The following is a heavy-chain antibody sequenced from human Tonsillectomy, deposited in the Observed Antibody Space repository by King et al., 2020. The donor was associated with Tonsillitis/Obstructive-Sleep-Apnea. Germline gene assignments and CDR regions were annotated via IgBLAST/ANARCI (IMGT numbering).Heavy chain of an antibody. D-gene: IGHD3-9*01. CDR2: INHSGMT. V-gene: IGHV4-34*01. J-gene: IGHJ5*02. CDR1: GGSFSGYY. Sequence: VLLTPSETLSLTCAVYGGSFSGYYCSWIRQPQGKGLECSGDINHSGMTNFKPYIKSRVPISVDTSKNQFSLKLSSVTAADTAVYYCARGEGGTYDILTGYPNWFDPWGQGTLVTVSS. CDR3: ARGEGGTYDILTGYPNWFDP.